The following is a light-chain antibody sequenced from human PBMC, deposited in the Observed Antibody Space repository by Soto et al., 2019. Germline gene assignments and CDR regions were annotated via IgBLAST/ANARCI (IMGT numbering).Light chain of an antibody. CDR2: AAS. Sequence: DIQMTQFPSSLSAYIGDRVTITWRACQGIRNDLAWYQQKPGKAPKRLIYAASSLQSGVPSRFSGSGSGTEFTLAISSLQPEDFATFYCLQHSTYPLTFGQGTKVEIK. J-gene: IGKJ1*01. CDR1: QGIRND. CDR3: LQHSTYPLT. V-gene: IGKV1-17*01.